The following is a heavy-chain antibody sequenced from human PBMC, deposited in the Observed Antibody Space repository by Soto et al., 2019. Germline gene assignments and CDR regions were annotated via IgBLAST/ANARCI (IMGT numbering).Heavy chain of an antibody. D-gene: IGHD1-26*01. J-gene: IGHJ5*02. CDR1: HYTFTRYG. CDR3: ARCISGTYSDWLGL. Sequence: ASVKVSCKASHYTFTRYGISWVRQAPGQGLEWMGWITSDDGKTNYAQKIQGRLTMTTDTSTSTAYMELRSLRSDDTAVYYCARCISGTYSDWLGLWGQGTPVTVSS. V-gene: IGHV1-18*04. CDR2: ITSDDGKT.